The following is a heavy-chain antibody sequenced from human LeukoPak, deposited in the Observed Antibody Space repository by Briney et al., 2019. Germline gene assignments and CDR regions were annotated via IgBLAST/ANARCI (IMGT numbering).Heavy chain of an antibody. V-gene: IGHV3-23*01. CDR3: AKDSRYFDWSNLVY. CDR2: ISGSGGST. Sequence: LPGGSLRLSCAASGFTFSSYAMSWVRQAPGKGLEWVSAISGSGGSTYYADSVKGRFTISRDNSKDTLYLQMNSLRAEDTAVYYCAKDSRYFDWSNLVYWGQGTLVTVSS. D-gene: IGHD3-9*01. J-gene: IGHJ4*02. CDR1: GFTFSSYA.